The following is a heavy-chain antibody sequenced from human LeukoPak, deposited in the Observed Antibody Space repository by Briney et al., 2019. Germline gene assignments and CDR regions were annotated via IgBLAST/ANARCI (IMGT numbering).Heavy chain of an antibody. CDR3: ARRIVGVIDAFDY. V-gene: IGHV4-39*01. CDR2: VLHSGAT. Sequence: PSETLSFTSTVSGGSISSPISYWRWIRQPPGKGLEWIATVLHSGATFYSPSLEGRLTISIDTSTNQFSLKMTSMTAADTAVYYCARRIVGVIDAFDYWGQGALVTVSS. CDR1: GGSISSPISY. D-gene: IGHD1-26*01. J-gene: IGHJ4*02.